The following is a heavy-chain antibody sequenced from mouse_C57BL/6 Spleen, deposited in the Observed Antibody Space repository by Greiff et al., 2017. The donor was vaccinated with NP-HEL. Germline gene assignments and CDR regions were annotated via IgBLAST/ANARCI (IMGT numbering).Heavy chain of an antibody. V-gene: IGHV5-6*01. CDR1: GFTFSSYG. Sequence: EVHLVESGGDLVKPGGSLKLSCAASGFTFSSYGMSWVRQTPDKRLEWVATISSGGSYTYYPDSVKGRFTISRDNAKNTLYLQMSSLKSEDTAMYYCARNYYGSSYDYFDYWGQGTTLTVSS. CDR2: ISSGGSYT. CDR3: ARNYYGSSYDYFDY. D-gene: IGHD1-1*01. J-gene: IGHJ2*01.